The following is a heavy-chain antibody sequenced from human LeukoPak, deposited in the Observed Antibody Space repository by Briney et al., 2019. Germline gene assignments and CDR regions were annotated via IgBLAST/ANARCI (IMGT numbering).Heavy chain of an antibody. D-gene: IGHD6-13*01. CDR1: KFTFSSYW. Sequence: GGSLRLSCVASKFTFSSYWMSWVRQAPGKGLEWVANIKRDGSEEYYVDSVKGRFTISRDNAKNSLYLQMNSLSSEDTAVYCCARDPYSNFFGAFDIWGQGTMVTVSS. CDR3: ARDPYSNFFGAFDI. CDR2: IKRDGSEE. J-gene: IGHJ3*02. V-gene: IGHV3-7*04.